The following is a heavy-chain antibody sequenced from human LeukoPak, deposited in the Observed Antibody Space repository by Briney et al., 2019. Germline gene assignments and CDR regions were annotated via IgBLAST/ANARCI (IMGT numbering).Heavy chain of an antibody. V-gene: IGHV1-18*01. J-gene: IGHJ5*02. CDR3: ARNPIRRIAVAGTRAANWFDP. CDR1: GYTFTSYG. Sequence: ASVKVSFKASGYTFTSYGISWVRQAPGQGLEWMGWISAYSGNTNYAQKLQGRVTMTTDTSTSTAYMELRSLRSDDTAVYYCARNPIRRIAVAGTRAANWFDPWGQGTLVTVSS. D-gene: IGHD6-19*01. CDR2: ISAYSGNT.